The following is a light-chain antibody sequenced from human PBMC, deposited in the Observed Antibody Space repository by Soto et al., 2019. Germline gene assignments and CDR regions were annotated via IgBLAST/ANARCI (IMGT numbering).Light chain of an antibody. Sequence: EIVLTHSPGTLSLSPWERATLSCRANQSVSSSYLAWYQQKPGQAPRLLIYGASSRATGIPDRFSGSGSGTDFTLTISRLEPEDFAVYYCQQYGSSPGTLGQGTKVDIK. CDR3: QQYGSSPGT. V-gene: IGKV3-20*01. CDR1: QSVSSSY. J-gene: IGKJ1*01. CDR2: GAS.